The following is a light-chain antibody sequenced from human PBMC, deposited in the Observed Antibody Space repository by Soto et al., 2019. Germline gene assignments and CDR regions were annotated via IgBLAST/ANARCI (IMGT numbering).Light chain of an antibody. J-gene: IGKJ1*01. V-gene: IGKV1-27*01. CDR2: AAS. Sequence: DIPMTQSPSSLSASVGDRVTITCRASQGISSCLVWYQQKPGKVPKLLIYAASTLQSGVPSRFSGSGSGTDFTLTISSLQPEDVATYYCQNYNGAPWTFGQGTKVEIK. CDR3: QNYNGAPWT. CDR1: QGISSC.